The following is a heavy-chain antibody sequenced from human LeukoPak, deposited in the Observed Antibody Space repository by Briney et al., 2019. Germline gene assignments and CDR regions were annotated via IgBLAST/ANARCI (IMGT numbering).Heavy chain of an antibody. CDR2: IIPILGIA. V-gene: IGHV1-69*04. CDR3: ARDGYYDSSGYYYEAELGY. D-gene: IGHD3-22*01. Sequence: SVKVSCKASGGTFSSYAISWVRQAPGQGLEWMGRIIPILGIANYAQKFQGRVTITADKSTSTAYMELSSLRSEDTAVYYCARDGYYDSSGYYYEAELGYWGQGALVTVSS. J-gene: IGHJ4*02. CDR1: GGTFSSYA.